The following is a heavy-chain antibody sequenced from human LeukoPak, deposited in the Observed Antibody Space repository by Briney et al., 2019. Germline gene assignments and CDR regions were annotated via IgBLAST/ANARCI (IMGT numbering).Heavy chain of an antibody. D-gene: IGHD2-2*01. J-gene: IGHJ4*02. CDR1: GGSISSSSYY. Sequence: SSETLSLTCTVSGGSISSSSYYWGWIRQPPGKGLEWIGSIYYSGSTYYNSSLKSRVIISVDTSKNQFSLKLSSVTAADTAVYYCARRYQLLYFDYWGQGTLVTVSS. V-gene: IGHV4-39*01. CDR3: ARRYQLLYFDY. CDR2: IYYSGST.